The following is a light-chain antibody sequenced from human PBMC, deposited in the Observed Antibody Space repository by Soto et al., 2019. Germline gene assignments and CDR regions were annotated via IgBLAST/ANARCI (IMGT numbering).Light chain of an antibody. CDR3: QQYNAYPWT. CDR2: DAS. Sequence: DIQMTQSPSPLSASVGDRVTITCRASQSISSWLAWYQQKPGKAPKLLMYDASSLDSGVPSRFSGSGSGTEFTLTISSLQPDDFANYYCQQYNAYPWTFGQGTKVEIK. CDR1: QSISSW. V-gene: IGKV1-5*01. J-gene: IGKJ1*01.